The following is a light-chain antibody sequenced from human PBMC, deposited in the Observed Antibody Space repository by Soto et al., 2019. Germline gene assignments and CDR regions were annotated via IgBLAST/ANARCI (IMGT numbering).Light chain of an antibody. J-gene: IGKJ1*01. V-gene: IGKV3-15*01. CDR3: QHYNNWPPCT. CDR1: QSISSN. CDR2: GAS. Sequence: EIVITQSPATLSVSPGERATLSCRASQSISSNLAWYQQKPGQAPRLLIYGASTRATGIPARFRGSGSGTEFTPTISSLXSEDFAVYFCQHYNNWPPCTFGQGTKVDIK.